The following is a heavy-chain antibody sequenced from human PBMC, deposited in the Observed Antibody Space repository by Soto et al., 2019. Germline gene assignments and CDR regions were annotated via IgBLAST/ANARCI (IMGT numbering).Heavy chain of an antibody. Sequence: QVQLVQSGAEVKKPGASVKVSCKASGYTFTSYAMHWVRQAPGQRLEWMGWINAGNGNTKYSQKFQGRVTITRDTTESTAYMELSSLRAEDTAVYYCARMNYGTGPDAFDIWGQGTMVTVSS. J-gene: IGHJ3*02. CDR1: GYTFTSYA. D-gene: IGHD3-10*01. V-gene: IGHV1-3*01. CDR2: INAGNGNT. CDR3: ARMNYGTGPDAFDI.